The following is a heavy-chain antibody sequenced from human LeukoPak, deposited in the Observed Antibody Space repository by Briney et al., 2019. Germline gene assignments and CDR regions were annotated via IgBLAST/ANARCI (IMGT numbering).Heavy chain of an antibody. D-gene: IGHD3-10*01. CDR2: IDSTSGYI. Sequence: GGSLRLSCVASGFTFSSDSMNWVRQAPGKGMEWVPYIDSTSGYIYYADSVKGRFTISRDNAKNSLYLQMNSLSAEDTAVYYCARDTSGSYPITYFDSWGQGALVTVSS. CDR1: GFTFSSDS. V-gene: IGHV3-21*01. CDR3: ARDTSGSYPITYFDS. J-gene: IGHJ4*02.